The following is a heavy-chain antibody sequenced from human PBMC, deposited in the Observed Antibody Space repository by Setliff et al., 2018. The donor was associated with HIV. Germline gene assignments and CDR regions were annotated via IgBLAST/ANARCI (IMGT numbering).Heavy chain of an antibody. Sequence: PGGSLRLSCAASGFTFDDYGMSWVRQAPGKGLEWVSGISWSGSGIGYGDSVKGRFTISRDDDRNFLFLQMNSLRAEDTAIYFCARSFPYYYEGSGLYAMDVWGQGTTVTVSS. CDR2: ISWSGSGI. CDR3: ARSFPYYYEGSGLYAMDV. J-gene: IGHJ6*02. CDR1: GFTFDDYG. D-gene: IGHD3-22*01. V-gene: IGHV3-20*04.